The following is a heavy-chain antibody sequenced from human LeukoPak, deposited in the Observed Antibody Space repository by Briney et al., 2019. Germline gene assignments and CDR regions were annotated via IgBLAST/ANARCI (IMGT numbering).Heavy chain of an antibody. CDR3: AGGPRYSSSWYGY. D-gene: IGHD6-13*01. Sequence: PSETLSLTCAVYGGSFSGYYWSWIRQPPGKGLEWIGEINHSGSTNYNPSLKSRVTISVDTSKNQFSLKLSSVTAADTAVCYCAGGPRYSSSWYGYWGQGTLVTVSS. CDR1: GGSFSGYY. J-gene: IGHJ4*02. CDR2: INHSGST. V-gene: IGHV4-34*01.